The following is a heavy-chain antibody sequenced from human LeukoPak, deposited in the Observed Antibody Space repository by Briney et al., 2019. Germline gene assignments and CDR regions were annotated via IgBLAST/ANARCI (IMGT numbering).Heavy chain of an antibody. Sequence: PGGSLRLSCAASGFTFSSYWMHWVRQAPGKGLVWVSRINSDGSSTNYADSVEGRFTISRDNAKNTLYLQMNSLRAEDTAVYYCARGRGYPRRFDFWGQGALVTVSS. J-gene: IGHJ4*02. CDR3: ARGRGYPRRFDF. D-gene: IGHD5-12*01. CDR1: GFTFSSYW. CDR2: INSDGSST. V-gene: IGHV3-74*01.